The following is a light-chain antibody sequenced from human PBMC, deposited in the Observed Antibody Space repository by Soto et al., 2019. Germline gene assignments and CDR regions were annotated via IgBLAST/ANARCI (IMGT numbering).Light chain of an antibody. CDR3: NSYTSSSTCV. Sequence: QSVLTQPASVSGSPGQSITISCTGTSHDVGGYNYVSWYQHHPGKVPKLLIYEVTNRPSGVSDRFSGSKSGNTASLTISGLQAEDEADYYCNSYTSSSTCVFGTGTQLTVL. CDR1: SHDVGGYNY. V-gene: IGLV2-14*01. CDR2: EVT. J-gene: IGLJ7*01.